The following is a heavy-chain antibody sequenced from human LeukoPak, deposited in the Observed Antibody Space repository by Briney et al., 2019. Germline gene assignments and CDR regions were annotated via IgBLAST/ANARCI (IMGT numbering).Heavy chain of an antibody. CDR3: ARVTVPSASWFDP. V-gene: IGHV1-2*02. CDR1: GYTFTGYY. J-gene: IGHJ5*02. D-gene: IGHD4-11*01. CDR2: INPNSGGT. Sequence: GAPVKVSCKASGYTFTGYYMHWVRQAPGQGLEWMGWINPNSGGTNYAQKFQGRVTMTRDTSISTAYMELSRLRSDDTAVYYCARVTVPSASWFDPWGQGTLVTVSS.